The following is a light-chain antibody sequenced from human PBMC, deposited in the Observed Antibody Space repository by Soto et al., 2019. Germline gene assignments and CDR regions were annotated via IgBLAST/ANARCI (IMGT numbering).Light chain of an antibody. J-gene: IGKJ4*01. CDR1: QGISTY. CDR2: AAS. CDR3: QQLKIYPLT. V-gene: IGKV1-9*01. Sequence: DIQLTQAPSFLSASVGDRLTITFPASQGISTYLAWYQQKSGKXPKXXIYAASTLQSGVPSRFRVSGSGTEFTLTISSLQPEDVATYYCQQLKIYPLTFGGGTKVDNK.